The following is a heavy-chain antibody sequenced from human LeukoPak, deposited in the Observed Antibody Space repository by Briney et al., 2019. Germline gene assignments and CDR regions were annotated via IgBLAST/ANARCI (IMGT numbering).Heavy chain of an antibody. CDR2: INTEGTSI. D-gene: IGHD5-18*01. V-gene: IGHV3-74*01. J-gene: IGHJ4*02. CDR3: ARRDSYGYFFDY. Sequence: GGSLRLSCAASGFTFTNYWMYWVRQAPEKGLVWVSRINTEGTSITYADSVKGRFTISRDNAKNTVYLQMNSLRADDTAVYYCARRDSYGYFFDYWGQGTLVTVSS. CDR1: GFTFTNYW.